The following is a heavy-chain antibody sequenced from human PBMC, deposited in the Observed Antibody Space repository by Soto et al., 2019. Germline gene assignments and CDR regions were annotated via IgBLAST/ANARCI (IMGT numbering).Heavy chain of an antibody. J-gene: IGHJ4*02. D-gene: IGHD3-3*01. CDR1: GGSISSYY. Sequence: SETLSLTCTVSGGSISSYYWSWIRQPPGKGLEWIGYIYYSGSTNYNPSLKSRVTISVDTSKNQFSLKLSSVTAADTAVYYCARHLGDFWSGYYHFDYWGQGTLVTVSS. CDR3: ARHLGDFWSGYYHFDY. V-gene: IGHV4-59*08. CDR2: IYYSGST.